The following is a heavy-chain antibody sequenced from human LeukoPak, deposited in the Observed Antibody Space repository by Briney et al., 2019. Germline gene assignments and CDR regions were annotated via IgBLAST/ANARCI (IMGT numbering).Heavy chain of an antibody. V-gene: IGHV3-23*01. CDR1: GFTFSSYV. CDR3: ARADYYGSGNYYTSDY. D-gene: IGHD3-10*01. J-gene: IGHJ4*02. Sequence: PGGSLRLSCAVSGFTFSSYVMTWVRQVPGKGLEWVSGISGSGGRTYYADSVKGRFTISRDNAKNSLYLQMNSLRAEDTAVYYCARADYYGSGNYYTSDYWGQGTLVTVSS. CDR2: ISGSGGRT.